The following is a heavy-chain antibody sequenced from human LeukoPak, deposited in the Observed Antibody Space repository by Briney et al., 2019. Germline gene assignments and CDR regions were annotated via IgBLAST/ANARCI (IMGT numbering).Heavy chain of an antibody. J-gene: IGHJ4*02. CDR1: GFTVSSNY. V-gene: IGHV3-66*01. D-gene: IGHD2-2*03. CDR2: IYSGGTT. CDR3: ARDRRDGYCLGH. Sequence: PGGSLRLSCAASGFTVSSNYMSWVRQAPGKGLEWVSVIYSGGTTYYADSVKGRVTISRDGSKNTVYLQMNSLRAEDTAVYYCARDRRDGYCLGHWGQGTLVTVSS.